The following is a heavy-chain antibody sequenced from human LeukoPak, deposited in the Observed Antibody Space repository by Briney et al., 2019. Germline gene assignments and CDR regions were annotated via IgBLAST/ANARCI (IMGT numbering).Heavy chain of an antibody. D-gene: IGHD3-3*01. J-gene: IGHJ5*02. CDR3: ARDVLWSGTNWFDP. Sequence: GGSLRLSCAASGFTFSSYSMNWVRQAPGKGLEWVSSISSSSSYIYYADSVKGRFTISRDNAKNSLYLQVNSLRAEDTAVYYCARDVLWSGTNWFDPWGQGTLVTVSS. CDR1: GFTFSSYS. CDR2: ISSSSSYI. V-gene: IGHV3-21*01.